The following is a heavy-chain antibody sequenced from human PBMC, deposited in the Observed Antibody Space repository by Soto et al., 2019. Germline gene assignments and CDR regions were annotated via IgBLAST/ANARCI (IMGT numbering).Heavy chain of an antibody. J-gene: IGHJ6*02. Sequence: SGPTLVNPTQTLTLTCTFSGFSLSTSGMRVSWIRQPPGKALEWLARIDWDDDKFYSTSLKTRLTISKDTSKNQVVLTMTNMDPVDTATYYCARTLGGGSFYYYGMDVWGQGTTVTVSS. CDR1: GFSLSTSGMR. V-gene: IGHV2-70*04. D-gene: IGHD2-15*01. CDR2: IDWDDDK. CDR3: ARTLGGGSFYYYGMDV.